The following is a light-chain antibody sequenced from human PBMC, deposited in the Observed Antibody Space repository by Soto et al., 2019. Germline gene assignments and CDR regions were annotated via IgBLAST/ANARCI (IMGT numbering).Light chain of an antibody. Sequence: ESVLTQSPATLSLSPGERATLSCRASPSVSNSGAWYQHKPGQAPRLLIYDASNRATGVPSRFSGSGSGTDFTLTISSLAPEDFAVYYCQQRNKWPPVTFGGGTRLEIK. J-gene: IGKJ4*01. CDR3: QQRNKWPPVT. V-gene: IGKV3-11*01. CDR2: DAS. CDR1: PSVSNS.